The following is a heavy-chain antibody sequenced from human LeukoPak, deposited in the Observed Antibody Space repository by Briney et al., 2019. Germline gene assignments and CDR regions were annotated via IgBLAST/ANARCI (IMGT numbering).Heavy chain of an antibody. CDR2: INHSGST. CDR3: ARDGTAGYFDSYNWFDP. D-gene: IGHD3-9*01. V-gene: IGHV4-34*01. J-gene: IGHJ5*02. CDR1: GGSFSGYY. Sequence: SETLSLTCAVYGGSFSGYYWSWIRQPPGKGLEWIGEINHSGSTNYNPSLKSRVTISVDTSKNQFSLKLSSVTAADTAVYYCARDGTAGYFDSYNWFDPWGQGTLVTVSS.